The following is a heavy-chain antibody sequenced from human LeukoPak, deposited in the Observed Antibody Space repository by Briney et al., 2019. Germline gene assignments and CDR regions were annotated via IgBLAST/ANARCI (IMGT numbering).Heavy chain of an antibody. V-gene: IGHV4-39*01. D-gene: IGHD3-22*01. CDR2: IYYSGST. J-gene: IGHJ3*02. Sequence: SETLSLTCTVSGGSISSSSYYWGWIRQPPGKGPEWVGSIYYSGSTYYNPSHKSRVTISVDTSKNQFSLKLSSVTAADTAVYYCARLSGITMIVVVMSDAFDIWGQGTMVTVSS. CDR3: ARLSGITMIVVVMSDAFDI. CDR1: GGSISSSSYY.